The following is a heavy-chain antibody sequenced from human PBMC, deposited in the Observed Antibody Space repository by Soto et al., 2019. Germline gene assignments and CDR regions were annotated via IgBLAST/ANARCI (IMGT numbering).Heavy chain of an antibody. CDR2: ISYDGSNK. CDR3: AKVGDYYDSSGLFDY. CDR1: GFTFSSYG. V-gene: IGHV3-30*18. D-gene: IGHD3-22*01. J-gene: IGHJ4*02. Sequence: QVQLVESGGGVVQPGRSLRLSCAASGFTFSSYGMHWVRQAPGKGLEWVAVISYDGSNKYYADSVKGRFTISRDNSKNTLYLQMNSLRAEDTAVYYCAKVGDYYDSSGLFDYWGQGTLVTVSS.